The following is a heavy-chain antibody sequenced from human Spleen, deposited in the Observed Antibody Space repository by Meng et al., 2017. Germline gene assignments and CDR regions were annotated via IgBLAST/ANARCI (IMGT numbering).Heavy chain of an antibody. CDR1: GGSISSGNYY. CDR3: AKSLLTGPY. J-gene: IGHJ4*02. D-gene: IGHD3-9*01. CDR2: IYTSGST. V-gene: IGHV4-61*02. Sequence: SETLSLTCTVSGGSISSGNYYWSWIRQPAGKGLEWIGRIYTSGSTKYNPSLKSRVTISVDTSKNQFSLKLSSVTAADTAVYYCAKSLLTGPYWGQGTLVTVSS.